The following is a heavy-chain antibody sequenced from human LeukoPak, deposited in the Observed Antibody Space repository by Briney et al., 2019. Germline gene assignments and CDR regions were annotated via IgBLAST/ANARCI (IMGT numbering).Heavy chain of an antibody. V-gene: IGHV4-39*01. D-gene: IGHD1-26*01. J-gene: IGHJ4*02. CDR2: MYSSVST. CDR3: AYGGSYGHLGY. Sequence: PSETLSLTCTVSGGSISSNAYYWAWIRQPPGKGLEWIGSMYSSVSTYYNPSLKSRVTISVDTSKNQFSLRLSSVTAADTALYYCAYGGSYGHLGYWGQGIPVTVSS. CDR1: GGSISSNAYY.